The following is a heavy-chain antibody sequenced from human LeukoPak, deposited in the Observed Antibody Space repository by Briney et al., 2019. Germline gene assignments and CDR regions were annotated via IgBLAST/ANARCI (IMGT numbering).Heavy chain of an antibody. CDR1: GYTFTSYA. J-gene: IGHJ5*02. D-gene: IGHD3-10*01. Sequence: GASVKVSCKASGYTFTSYAMHWVRQAPGQRLEWMGWINAGNGNTKYSQKFRGRVTITRDTSASTAYMELSSLRSEDTAVYYCARESGQYGSGSYRWFDPWGQGTLVTVSS. V-gene: IGHV1-3*01. CDR2: INAGNGNT. CDR3: ARESGQYGSGSYRWFDP.